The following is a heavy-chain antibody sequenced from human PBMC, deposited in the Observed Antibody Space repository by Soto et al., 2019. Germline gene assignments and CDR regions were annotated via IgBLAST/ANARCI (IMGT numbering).Heavy chain of an antibody. V-gene: IGHV1-18*01. CDR1: GYTFTIYG. D-gene: IGHD3-10*01. CDR3: ARDKGDGSGSYYGY. J-gene: IGHJ4*02. CDR2: ISAYNGNT. Sequence: GASVKVSCKASGYTFTIYGIIWVRQAPGQGLEWMGWISAYNGNTNYAQKLQGRVTMTTDTSTSTAYMELRSLRSDDTAVYYCARDKGDGSGSYYGYWGQGTLVTVSS.